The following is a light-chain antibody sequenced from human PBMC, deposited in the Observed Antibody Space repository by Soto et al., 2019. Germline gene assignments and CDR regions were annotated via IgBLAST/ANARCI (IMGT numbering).Light chain of an antibody. V-gene: IGLV1-44*01. CDR3: STWDDSLNAWV. CDR2: NND. CDR1: TSNIGDNT. Sequence: QSVLTQPPSASGTPGQRVAISCSGSTSNIGDNTVHWYQQLPGTAPKLLIYNNDRRPSGVPDRFSGSKSGTLASLATSGLQSEDEADYFCSTWDDSLNAWVFGGGTQLTVL. J-gene: IGLJ3*02.